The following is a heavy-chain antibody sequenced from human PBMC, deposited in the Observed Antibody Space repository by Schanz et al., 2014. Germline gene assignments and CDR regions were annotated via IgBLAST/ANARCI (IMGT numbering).Heavy chain of an antibody. J-gene: IGHJ6*02. V-gene: IGHV3-7*03. CDR3: ARRVPYSFGLDV. CDR1: GVTFSTYW. CDR2: IKHDGSEK. D-gene: IGHD1-1*01. Sequence: EVQLVESGGGLVQPGGSLRLSCAASGVTFSTYWMSWVRQAPGKGLEWVANIKHDGSEKYYVDSLKGRFTISRDNSKNILYLQMNSLRDEDTAMYYCARRVPYSFGLDVWGQGATVTVSS.